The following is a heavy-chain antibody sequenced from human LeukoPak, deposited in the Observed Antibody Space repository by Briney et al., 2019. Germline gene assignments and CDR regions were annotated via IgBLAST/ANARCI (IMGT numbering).Heavy chain of an antibody. Sequence: GGSLRLSCAASGFTFSSYAMSWVRQAPGKGLEWVSAISGSGGSTYYADSVKGRFTISRDNSKNTLYLQMNSLRAEDTALYYCAKDVQAFSYAMDVWGQGTTVTASS. D-gene: IGHD3-3*01. J-gene: IGHJ6*02. V-gene: IGHV3-23*01. CDR3: AKDVQAFSYAMDV. CDR1: GFTFSSYA. CDR2: ISGSGGST.